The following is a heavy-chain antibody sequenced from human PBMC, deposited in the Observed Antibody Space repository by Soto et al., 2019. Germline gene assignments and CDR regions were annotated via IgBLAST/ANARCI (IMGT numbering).Heavy chain of an antibody. CDR1: GGSISSYY. D-gene: IGHD7-27*01. V-gene: IGHV4-59*08. CDR3: ASRSGSCFDY. Sequence: QVQLQESGPGLVKPSETLSLTCTVSGGSISSYYWSWIRQPPGKGLEWIGYIYYRGSTNYNPSLTSRVTLSVATSNTQFSLKLSSVTAADTAVYYCASRSGSCFDYWGQGTLVTVSS. J-gene: IGHJ4*02. CDR2: IYYRGST.